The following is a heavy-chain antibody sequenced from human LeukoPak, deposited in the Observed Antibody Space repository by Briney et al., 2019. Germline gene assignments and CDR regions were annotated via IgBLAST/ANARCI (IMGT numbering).Heavy chain of an antibody. CDR1: GSTFSSYA. J-gene: IGHJ4*02. D-gene: IGHD3-3*01. CDR3: ATSSRDFWSGYRFDY. CDR2: ISGSGGST. V-gene: IGHV3-23*01. Sequence: GGSLRLSCAASGSTFSSYAMSWVRQAPGKGLEWVSAISGSGGSTYYADSVKGRFTISRDNSKNTLYLQMNSLRAEDTAVYYCATSSRDFWSGYRFDYWGQGTLVTVSS.